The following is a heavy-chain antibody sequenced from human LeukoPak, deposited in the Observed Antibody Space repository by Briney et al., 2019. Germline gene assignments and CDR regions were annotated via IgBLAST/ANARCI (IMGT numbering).Heavy chain of an antibody. V-gene: IGHV3-30*02. CDR3: AKGAHIVVVPAAILY. Sequence: GGSLRLSCAASGFTFSSYGMHWVRQAPGKGLEWVAFIRYDGSNKYYADSVKGRFTISRDNSKNTLYLQMNSLRAEDTAVYYCAKGAHIVVVPAAILYWGQGTLVTVSS. CDR2: IRYDGSNK. J-gene: IGHJ4*02. CDR1: GFTFSSYG. D-gene: IGHD2-2*02.